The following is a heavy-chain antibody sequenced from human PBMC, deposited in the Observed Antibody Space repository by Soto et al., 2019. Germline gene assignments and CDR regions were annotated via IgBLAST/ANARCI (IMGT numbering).Heavy chain of an antibody. CDR1: GFTVSSNY. J-gene: IGHJ6*03. D-gene: IGHD3-10*01. CDR2: IYSGGST. Sequence: GGSLRLSCAASGFTVSSNYMSWVRQAPGKGLEWVSVIYSGGSTYYADSVKGRFTISRHNSKNTLYLQMNSLRAEDTAVYYCARDKSGYGSGSYYPPEYYYYYYMDVWGKGTTVTVSS. V-gene: IGHV3-53*04. CDR3: ARDKSGYGSGSYYPPEYYYYYYMDV.